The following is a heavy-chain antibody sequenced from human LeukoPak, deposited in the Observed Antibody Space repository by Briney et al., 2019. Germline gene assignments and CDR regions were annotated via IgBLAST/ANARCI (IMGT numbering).Heavy chain of an antibody. CDR1: GFTFSNYA. D-gene: IGHD1-1*01. CDR2: ISGSTGST. V-gene: IGHV3-23*01. J-gene: IGHJ2*01. Sequence: GGSLRLSCAASGFTFSNYAMNWVRQAPGKGLEWVSLISGSTGSTYYADSVKGRFSISRDNSKNTVYLQMNSLRVEDTAVYYCASHRTGKYYWYFDLWGRGTLVTVSS. CDR3: ASHRTGKYYWYFDL.